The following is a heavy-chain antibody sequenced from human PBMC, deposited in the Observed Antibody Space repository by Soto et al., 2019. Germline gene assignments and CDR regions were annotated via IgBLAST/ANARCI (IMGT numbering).Heavy chain of an antibody. D-gene: IGHD6-19*01. CDR1: GFTFSGAA. CDR2: IRSKADTYAT. Sequence: GGSLRLSCVASGFTFSGAAIHWVRQASGKGLEWVGRIRSKADTYATAYAASVKGRFTISRDDSKNTAYLQMNSLKSEDTAVYYCTRLHQSSSGVDFWGQGTVVTVSS. J-gene: IGHJ4*02. V-gene: IGHV3-73*01. CDR3: TRLHQSSSGVDF.